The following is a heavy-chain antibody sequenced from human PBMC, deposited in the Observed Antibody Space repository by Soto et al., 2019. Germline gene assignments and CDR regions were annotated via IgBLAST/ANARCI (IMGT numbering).Heavy chain of an antibody. D-gene: IGHD1-7*01. CDR2: ISGSGSST. CDR1: GFTLSSYA. Sequence: GGSLRLSCAASGFTLSSYAMSWVRQAPGKGLEWVSGISGSGSSTYYADSVKGRFTISRDNSKNTLYLQMNSLRAEDTAVYYCARRNWNYGAFDIWGQGTMVTVSS. V-gene: IGHV3-23*01. CDR3: ARRNWNYGAFDI. J-gene: IGHJ3*02.